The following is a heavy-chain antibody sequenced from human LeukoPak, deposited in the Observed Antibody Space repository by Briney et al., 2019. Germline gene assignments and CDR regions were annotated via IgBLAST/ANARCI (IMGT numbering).Heavy chain of an antibody. J-gene: IGHJ4*02. CDR1: GFTFTKAW. CDR2: VKSNTDGGTT. CDR3: TTYCSGDNCHFNY. V-gene: IGHV3-15*01. Sequence: GGSLRLSCAASGFTFTKAWMRWVRQAPGEGLEWVGRVKSNTDGGTTDYAEPEKGKFSISRDDAKRTLYLQMNSLKAEDTAMYYCTTYCSGDNCHFNYWGQGTLVTVSS. D-gene: IGHD2-15*01.